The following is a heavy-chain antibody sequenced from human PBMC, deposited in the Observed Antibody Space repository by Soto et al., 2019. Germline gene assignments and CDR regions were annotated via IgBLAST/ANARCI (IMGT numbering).Heavy chain of an antibody. V-gene: IGHV3-33*06. CDR3: AKEDIITTTSGSPVGR. CDR1: GFTFSSYG. D-gene: IGHD3-10*01. J-gene: IGHJ4*02. CDR2: IWFDGSNK. Sequence: PGGSLRLSCVASGFTFSSYGMHWVRQAPGKGLEWVALIWFDGSNKYYADSVKGRFTISRDNSKNTLFLQMDSLRVEDTAVYYCAKEDIITTTSGSPVGRWGQGTLVTVSS.